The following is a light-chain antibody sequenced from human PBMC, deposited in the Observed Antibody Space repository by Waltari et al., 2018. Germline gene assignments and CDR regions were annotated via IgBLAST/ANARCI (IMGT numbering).Light chain of an antibody. CDR2: DTS. CDR3: QQYGSSPWT. V-gene: IGKV3-20*01. J-gene: IGKJ1*01. CDR1: QSVNKY. Sequence: EIVLTQSPGTLSLSPGEGATLSCRASQSVNKYLAWYQKKRGQAPRLLIYDTSSRATGIPDRFRGSGSGTDFTLTISRLEPEDFAVYYCQQYGSSPWTFGQGTKVEIK.